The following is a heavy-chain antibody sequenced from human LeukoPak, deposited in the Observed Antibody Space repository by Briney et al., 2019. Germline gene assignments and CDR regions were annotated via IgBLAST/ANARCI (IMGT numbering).Heavy chain of an antibody. V-gene: IGHV3-30*04. CDR1: GFTFSTYA. CDR3: AKKLGIPGYTSSWPPADY. Sequence: PGGSLRLSCAASGFTFSTYAMHWVRQAPGKGLEWVAVISFDGSNQYYADSVKGRFTISRDNSKNTLYLQMNNLRAEDAAVYYCAKKLGIPGYTSSWPPADYWGQGTLVTVSS. CDR2: ISFDGSNQ. J-gene: IGHJ4*02. D-gene: IGHD6-13*01.